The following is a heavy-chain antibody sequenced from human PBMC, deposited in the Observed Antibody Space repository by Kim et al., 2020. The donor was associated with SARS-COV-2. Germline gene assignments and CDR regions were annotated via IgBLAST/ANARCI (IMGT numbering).Heavy chain of an antibody. D-gene: IGHD3-3*01. CDR2: IDPSDSYT. J-gene: IGHJ6*02. V-gene: IGHV5-10-1*01. Sequence: GESLKISCKGSGYSFTSYWISWVRQMPGKGLEWMGRIDPSDSYTNYSPSFQGHVTISADKSISTAYLQWSSLKASDTAMYYCARFWSGTYYYYYGMDVWGQGTTVTVSS. CDR3: ARFWSGTYYYYYGMDV. CDR1: GYSFTSYW.